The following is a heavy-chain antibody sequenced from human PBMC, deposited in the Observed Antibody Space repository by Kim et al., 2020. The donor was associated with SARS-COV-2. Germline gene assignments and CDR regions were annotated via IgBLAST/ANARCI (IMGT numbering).Heavy chain of an antibody. CDR1: GYTFTSYA. V-gene: IGHV1-3*01. CDR2: INAGNGNT. Sequence: ASVKVSCKASGYTFTSYAMHWVRQAPGQRLEWMGWINAGNGNTKYSQKFQGRVTITRDTSASTAYMELSSLRSEDTAVYYCARDRGIVVVQRGAFDIWGQGTMVTVSS. D-gene: IGHD3-22*01. CDR3: ARDRGIVVVQRGAFDI. J-gene: IGHJ3*02.